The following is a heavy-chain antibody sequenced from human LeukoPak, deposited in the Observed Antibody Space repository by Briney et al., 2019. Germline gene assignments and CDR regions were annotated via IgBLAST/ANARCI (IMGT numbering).Heavy chain of an antibody. Sequence: GGTLRLSCAASGFTFSSYGMSWVRQAPGKGLEWVSAITSGGSTYYADSVKGRFTISRDNSKNTLYLQMNSLRAEDTAVYYCAKVPNWNYLWFDPWGQGTLVTVSS. J-gene: IGHJ5*02. V-gene: IGHV3-23*01. CDR2: ITSGGST. CDR1: GFTFSSYG. D-gene: IGHD1-7*01. CDR3: AKVPNWNYLWFDP.